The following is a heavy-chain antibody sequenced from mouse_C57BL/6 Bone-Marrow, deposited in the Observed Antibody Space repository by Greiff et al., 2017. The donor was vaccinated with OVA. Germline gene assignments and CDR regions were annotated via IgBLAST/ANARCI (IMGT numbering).Heavy chain of an antibody. Sequence: QVTLKVSGPGLLQSSQTLSLTCSFSGFSLSTSGMGVCWIRQPSGQGLEWLAYIYWDDDKRYNPSLKSRLSIFKDTSRNPDFLKITSVDTADTATDYCAVAYYGNYYFDYWGQGTTLTVSS. J-gene: IGHJ2*01. CDR1: GFSLSTSGMG. CDR3: AVAYYGNYYFDY. V-gene: IGHV8-12*01. CDR2: IYWDDDK. D-gene: IGHD2-10*01.